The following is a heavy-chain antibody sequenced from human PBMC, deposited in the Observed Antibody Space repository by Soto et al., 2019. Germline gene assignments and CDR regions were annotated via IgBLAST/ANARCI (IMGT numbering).Heavy chain of an antibody. V-gene: IGHV3-23*01. D-gene: IGHD5-18*01. Sequence: GGSLRLSCAASGFTFSSYAMSWVRQAPGKGLEWVSAISGIGFSTYYADSAKGRFTISRDNSKNTLYLQMNSLRAEDTAVYYCAKDRSSFRYGHYGMDVWGQGTTVTVSS. CDR1: GFTFSSYA. J-gene: IGHJ6*02. CDR3: AKDRSSFRYGHYGMDV. CDR2: ISGIGFST.